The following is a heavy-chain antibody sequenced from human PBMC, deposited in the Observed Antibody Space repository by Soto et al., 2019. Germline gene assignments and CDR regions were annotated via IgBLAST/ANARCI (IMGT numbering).Heavy chain of an antibody. Sequence: SETLSLTCAVYGGSFSGYYWSWIRQPPGKGLEWIGEINHSGSTNYDPSLKSRVTISVDTSKNQFSLQLSSVTAADTAVFYCGRLRSTGVNGRGYIDISGQGALVTVSS. CDR3: GRLRSTGVNGRGYIDI. CDR1: GGSFSGYY. J-gene: IGHJ4*02. CDR2: INHSGST. D-gene: IGHD3-10*01. V-gene: IGHV4-34*01.